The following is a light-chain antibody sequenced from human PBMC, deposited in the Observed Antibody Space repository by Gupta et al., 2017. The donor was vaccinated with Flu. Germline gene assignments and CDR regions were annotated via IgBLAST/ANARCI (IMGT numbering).Light chain of an antibody. Sequence: IVLTQSPATLSLSPGERATLSCRASQSVSYYIAWYQQKSGQAPRLLIFDGANGVTGTPARFSGNRSGTNFTLTIRSGEPEDFAVYYCQQRYKWPPLTFGQGTRLEI. CDR1: QSVSYY. V-gene: IGKV3-11*01. CDR3: QQRYKWPPLT. CDR2: DGA. J-gene: IGKJ5*01.